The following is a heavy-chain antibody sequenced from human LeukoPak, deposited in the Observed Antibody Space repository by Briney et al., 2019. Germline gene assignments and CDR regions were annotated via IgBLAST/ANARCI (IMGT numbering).Heavy chain of an antibody. D-gene: IGHD3-10*01. CDR2: INTNTGNP. V-gene: IGHV7-4-1*02. CDR1: GGTFSSYT. Sequence: GASVKVSCKASGGTFSSYTISWVRQAPGQGLEWMGWINTNTGNPTYAQGFTGRFVFSLDTSVSTAYLQISSLKAEDTAVYYCARARGRDAFDIWGQGTMVTVSS. CDR3: ARARGRDAFDI. J-gene: IGHJ3*02.